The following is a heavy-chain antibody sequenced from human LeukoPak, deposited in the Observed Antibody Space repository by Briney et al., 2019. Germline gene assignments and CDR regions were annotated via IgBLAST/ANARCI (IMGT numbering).Heavy chain of an antibody. CDR3: ATDLIAARPEFDY. Sequence: ASVKVSCKVSGYTLTELSMHWVRQAPGKGREWMGGFDPEDGETIYAQKFQGRVTMTEDTSTDTAYMELSSLRSEDTAVYYCATDLIAARPEFDYWGQGTLVTVSS. J-gene: IGHJ4*02. V-gene: IGHV1-24*01. D-gene: IGHD6-6*01. CDR2: FDPEDGET. CDR1: GYTLTELS.